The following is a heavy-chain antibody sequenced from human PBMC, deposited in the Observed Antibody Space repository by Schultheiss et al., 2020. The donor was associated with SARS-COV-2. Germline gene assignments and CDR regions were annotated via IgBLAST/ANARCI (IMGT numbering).Heavy chain of an antibody. D-gene: IGHD4-23*01. Sequence: GGSLRLSCAASGFTFSSYAMSWVRQAPGKGLEWVSGIVWNSGSIGYADSVKGRFTISRDNAKNSLYLQMNSLRAGDTAVYYCARVETVATFFDYWGQGTPVTVSS. V-gene: IGHV3-48*04. CDR3: ARVETVATFFDY. CDR1: GFTFSSYA. J-gene: IGHJ4*02. CDR2: IVWNSGSI.